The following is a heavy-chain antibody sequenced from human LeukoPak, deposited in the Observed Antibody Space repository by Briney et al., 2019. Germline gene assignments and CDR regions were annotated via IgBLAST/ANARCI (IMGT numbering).Heavy chain of an antibody. Sequence: GGSLRLSCAASGFTVSSNYMSWVRQAPGKGLEWVSAISGSGGSTYYADSVKGRFTISRDNSKNTLYLQMNSLRAEDTAVYYCAKDYGSGSYYRIFDYWGQGTLVTVSS. CDR1: GFTVSSNY. CDR2: ISGSGGST. J-gene: IGHJ4*02. D-gene: IGHD3-10*01. V-gene: IGHV3-23*01. CDR3: AKDYGSGSYYRIFDY.